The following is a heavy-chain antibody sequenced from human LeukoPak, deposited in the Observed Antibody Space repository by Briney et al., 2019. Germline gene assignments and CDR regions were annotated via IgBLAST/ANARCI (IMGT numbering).Heavy chain of an antibody. V-gene: IGHV1-69*01. J-gene: IGHJ5*02. D-gene: IGHD3-3*01. CDR1: GGTFSSYA. Sequence: SVKVSCKASGGTFSSYAISWVRQAPGQGLEWMGGIIPIFGTANYAQKFQGRVTITADESTSTAYMELSSLRSEDTAVYYCARLYDFWSGYYHLYNWFDPWGQRTLVTVSS. CDR2: IIPIFGTA. CDR3: ARLYDFWSGYYHLYNWFDP.